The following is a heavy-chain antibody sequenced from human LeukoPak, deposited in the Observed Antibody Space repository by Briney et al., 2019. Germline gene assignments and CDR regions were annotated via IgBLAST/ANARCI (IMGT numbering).Heavy chain of an antibody. CDR1: GGSVSSGSYY. V-gene: IGHV4-61*01. CDR2: IYYSGST. J-gene: IGHJ6*03. D-gene: IGHD4-23*01. CDR3: AAGYGGNYNLAYYYYMDI. Sequence: PSETLSLTCTVSGGSVSSGSYYWSWIRQPPGKAPEWIGYIYYSGSTNYNPSLKSRVTISVDTSKNQFSLKLSSVTAADTAVYYCAAGYGGNYNLAYYYYMDIWGKGTTVTVSS.